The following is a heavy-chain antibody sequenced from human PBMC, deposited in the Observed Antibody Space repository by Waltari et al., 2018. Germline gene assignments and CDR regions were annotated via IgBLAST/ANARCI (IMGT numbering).Heavy chain of an antibody. J-gene: IGHJ5*02. D-gene: IGHD6-13*01. CDR2: FGSDGRT. Sequence: EVQLLESGGGLVQPGGSLRLSCLASGFNLNTNAMSWYGAVPGKGLEWVSAFGSDGRTYYADSVKGRFTISKDTSKNTLYLQMDSLRAEDTAVYYCAKEVWQQLVKMVGWFDPWGQGTLVTVSS. V-gene: IGHV3-23*01. CDR1: GFNLNTNA. CDR3: AKEVWQQLVKMVGWFDP.